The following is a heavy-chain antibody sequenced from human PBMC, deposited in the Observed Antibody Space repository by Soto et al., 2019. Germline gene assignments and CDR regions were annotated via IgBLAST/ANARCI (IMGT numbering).Heavy chain of an antibody. D-gene: IGHD3-22*01. J-gene: IGHJ4*02. CDR1: GFTFDDYA. CDR2: ISWNRGSI. CDR3: ARDSSGYYRFDY. V-gene: IGHV3-9*01. Sequence: GWSLRLSCAASGFTFDDYAMHWVRQAPGKGLEWVSGISWNRGSIGYADSVKGRFTISRDNAKNSLYLQMNSLRAEDTALYYCARDSSGYYRFDYWGQGTLVTVSS.